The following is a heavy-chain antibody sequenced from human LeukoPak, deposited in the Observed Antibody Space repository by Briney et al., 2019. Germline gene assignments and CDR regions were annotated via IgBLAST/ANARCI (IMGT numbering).Heavy chain of an antibody. CDR2: INHSGST. CDR1: GGSFSGYH. J-gene: IGHJ4*02. Sequence: SETLSLTCAVYGGSFSGYHWSWIRQPPGKGLEWIGEINHSGSTNYNPSLKSRVTISVDTSKNQFSLKVRSVTAADTAVYYCARRFPRVNPEYYYDSSGYYLDCWGQGTLVTVSS. CDR3: ARRFPRVNPEYYYDSSGYYLDC. V-gene: IGHV4-34*01. D-gene: IGHD3-22*01.